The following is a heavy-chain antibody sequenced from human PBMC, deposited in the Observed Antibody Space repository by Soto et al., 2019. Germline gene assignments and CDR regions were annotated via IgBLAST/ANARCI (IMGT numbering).Heavy chain of an antibody. J-gene: IGHJ4*02. CDR3: TRAAWFPYLSFY. V-gene: IGHV3-48*03. D-gene: IGHD3-10*01. CDR1: GFTFSRFE. Sequence: GGSLRLSCAASGFTFSRFELHWVRQAPGKGLEWISYISSSGFTAYYAPSVEGRFTISRDNANNSVYLQMDSLRAEDTALYYCTRAAWFPYLSFYWGQGALVTVSS. CDR2: ISSSGFTA.